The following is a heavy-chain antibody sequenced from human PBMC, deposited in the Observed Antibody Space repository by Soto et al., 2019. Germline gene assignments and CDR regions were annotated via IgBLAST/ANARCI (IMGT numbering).Heavy chain of an antibody. J-gene: IGHJ4*02. CDR2: IYPSGGST. CDR3: ARDFSGPMDY. Sequence: ASVKVSCKASGYTFTNYCMHWVRQAPGQGLEWMGIIYPSGGSTRNAQKFQGRVTMTRDTSTSTVYMELSSLRSEDTAVYYCARDFSGPMDYWGRGTLVTVSS. CDR1: GYTFTNYC. D-gene: IGHD3-10*01. V-gene: IGHV1-46*01.